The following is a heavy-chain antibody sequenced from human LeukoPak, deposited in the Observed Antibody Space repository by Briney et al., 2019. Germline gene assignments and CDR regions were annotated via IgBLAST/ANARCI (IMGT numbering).Heavy chain of an antibody. J-gene: IGHJ4*02. V-gene: IGHV3-23*01. CDR2: ISGSGGST. CDR1: GFTFSSYA. D-gene: IGHD1-26*01. CDR3: ATRGTYYLPHDY. Sequence: PGGSLGLSCAASGFTFSSYAMSWVRQAPGKGLEWVSAISGSGGSTYYADPVKGRFTISRDNSKNTLYLQMNSLRAEDTAVYYCATRGTYYLPHDYWGQGTLVTVSS.